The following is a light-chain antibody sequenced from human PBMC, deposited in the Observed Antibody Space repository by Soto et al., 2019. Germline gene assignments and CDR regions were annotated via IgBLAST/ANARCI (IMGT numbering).Light chain of an antibody. CDR2: SNN. Sequence: QSLLTQPPSSSGTPGQRVTISCSGSSSNIGSNTVNWYQQLPGTAPKLLIYSNNQRPSGVPDRFSGSKSGTSASLAISGLQSEDEADYYCAAWDDSLNGFYVFGTGTKVP. V-gene: IGLV1-44*01. CDR3: AAWDDSLNGFYV. CDR1: SSNIGSNT. J-gene: IGLJ1*01.